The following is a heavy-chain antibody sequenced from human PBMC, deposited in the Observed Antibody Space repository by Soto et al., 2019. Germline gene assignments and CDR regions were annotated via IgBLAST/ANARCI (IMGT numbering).Heavy chain of an antibody. J-gene: IGHJ5*02. CDR2: IYPGDSDT. CDR1: GYSFTSYW. D-gene: IGHD2-21*02. CDR3: ARTEVVTATLSNWFDP. V-gene: IGHV5-51*01. Sequence: VESLKISCKGSGYSFTSYWIGWVRQMPGKGLEWMGIIYPGDSDTRYSPSFQGQVTISADKSISTAYLQWSSLKASDTAMYYCARTEVVTATLSNWFDPWGQGTLVTISS.